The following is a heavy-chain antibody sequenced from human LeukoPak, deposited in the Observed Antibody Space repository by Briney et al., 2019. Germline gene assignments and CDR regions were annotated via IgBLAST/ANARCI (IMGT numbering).Heavy chain of an antibody. Sequence: ASVTVSCKASGYTFTSYGISWVRQAPGQGLEWMGWISAYNGNTNYAQKLQGRVIMTTDTSTSTAYMELRSLRSDDTAVYYCARDLASSGWYPFDPWGQGTLVTVSS. V-gene: IGHV1-18*01. CDR3: ARDLASSGWYPFDP. CDR1: GYTFTSYG. CDR2: ISAYNGNT. D-gene: IGHD6-19*01. J-gene: IGHJ5*02.